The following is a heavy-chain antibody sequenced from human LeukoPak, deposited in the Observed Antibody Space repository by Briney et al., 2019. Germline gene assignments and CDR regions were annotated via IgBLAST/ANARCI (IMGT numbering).Heavy chain of an antibody. CDR2: ISGSGVST. Sequence: GGSLRLSCAASGFSFGSYWMHWIRQAPGKGLEWVSTISGSGVSTFYADSVKGRFTISRDNSKSTLYLQMNSLRAEDTAVYYCAKCPTDYDSLTGYYPFDYWGQGTLVTVSS. D-gene: IGHD3-9*01. V-gene: IGHV3-23*01. J-gene: IGHJ4*02. CDR1: GFSFGSYW. CDR3: AKCPTDYDSLTGYYPFDY.